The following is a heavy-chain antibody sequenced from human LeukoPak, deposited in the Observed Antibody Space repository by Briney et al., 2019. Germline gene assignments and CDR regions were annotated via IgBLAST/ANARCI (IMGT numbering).Heavy chain of an antibody. CDR1: GGSISTYY. D-gene: IGHD4-17*01. CDR3: ARSYGDYLNFDY. Sequence: TSETLSPTCSVSGGSISTYYWSWIRQPPGKGLEWIGYIYYSGSTNCNPSLKSRVTMSVDTSKNQFSLNLTSVTAADTAMYYCARSYGDYLNFDYWGQGILVTVSS. J-gene: IGHJ4*02. CDR2: IYYSGST. V-gene: IGHV4-59*01.